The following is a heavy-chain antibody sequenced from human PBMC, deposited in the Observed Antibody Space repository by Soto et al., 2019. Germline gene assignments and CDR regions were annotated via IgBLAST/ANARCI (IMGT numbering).Heavy chain of an antibody. CDR1: GGSFGVYY. V-gene: IGHV4-34*01. J-gene: IGHJ6*02. CDR2: INHSGTI. D-gene: IGHD2-21*02. Sequence: PSEPLSLTCSVYGGSFGVYYWTWIRQPPGKGLEWIGEINHSGTINFNPSLKSRLTISLDTSKKHFSLKLSSVTDADTAAYYCARADRTLVTSYSLDVWGQGTTVTVSS. CDR3: ARADRTLVTSYSLDV.